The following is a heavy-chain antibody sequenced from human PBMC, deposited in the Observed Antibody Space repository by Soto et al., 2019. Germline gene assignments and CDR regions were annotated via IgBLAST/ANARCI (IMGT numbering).Heavy chain of an antibody. CDR3: ARMSYDSSGYYVRSSRYFDL. Sequence: QLQLQESGSGLVKPSQTLSLTCAVSGGSISSGGYSWRWIRQPPGKGLEWIGYIYHSGSTYYNPSLKSRVTISVDRSKNQFSLKLSSVTAADTAVYYCARMSYDSSGYYVRSSRYFDLWGRGTLVTVSS. J-gene: IGHJ2*01. CDR2: IYHSGST. CDR1: GGSISSGGYS. V-gene: IGHV4-30-2*01. D-gene: IGHD3-22*01.